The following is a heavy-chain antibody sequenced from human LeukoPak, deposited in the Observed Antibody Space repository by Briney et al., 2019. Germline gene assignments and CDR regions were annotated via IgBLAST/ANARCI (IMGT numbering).Heavy chain of an antibody. V-gene: IGHV3-43*01. Sequence: GGSLRLSCAASGFTFDDYTMHWVRQAPGKGLEWVSLISWDGGSTYYADSVKGRFTISRDNSKNSLYLQMNSLRTEDTALYYCAKEGGIDYGDYGPLDYWGQGTLVTVSS. J-gene: IGHJ4*02. D-gene: IGHD4-17*01. CDR2: ISWDGGST. CDR3: AKEGGIDYGDYGPLDY. CDR1: GFTFDDYT.